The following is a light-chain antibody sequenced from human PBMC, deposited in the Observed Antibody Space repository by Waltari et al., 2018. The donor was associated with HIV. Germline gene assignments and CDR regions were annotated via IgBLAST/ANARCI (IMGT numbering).Light chain of an antibody. V-gene: IGLV2-14*03. CDR1: SSDVGTYNY. J-gene: IGLJ2*01. CDR2: EVT. CDR3: SSYTSSSIYVL. Sequence: QSALTQPASVSGSPGQSITISCPGTSSDVGTYNYVSWYQQHPGKAPKLMLFEVTKRPPGVSDRFSGSKAGNTASLTSSGLQAEDEADYYCSSYTSSSIYVLFGGGTKLTVL.